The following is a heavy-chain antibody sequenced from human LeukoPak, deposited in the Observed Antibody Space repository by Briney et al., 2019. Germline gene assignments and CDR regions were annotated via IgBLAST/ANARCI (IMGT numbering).Heavy chain of an antibody. D-gene: IGHD5-18*01. CDR1: GGTFSSYA. J-gene: IGHJ6*02. CDR2: IIPIFGIA. CDR3: AREGIQLQEMDV. V-gene: IGHV1-69*04. Sequence: GSSVKVSCKASGGTFSSYAISWVRQAPGQGLEWMGRIIPIFGIANYAQKFQGRVTITADKSTSTAYMELSSLRSEDTAVYYCAREGIQLQEMDVWGQGTTVTVSS.